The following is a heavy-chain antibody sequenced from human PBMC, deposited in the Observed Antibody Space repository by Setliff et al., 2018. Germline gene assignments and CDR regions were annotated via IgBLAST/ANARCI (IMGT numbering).Heavy chain of an antibody. D-gene: IGHD6-19*01. CDR1: GGYINTHY. Sequence: PSETLSLTCTVSGGYINTHYWSWIRQPPGKGLEWIGTSSYSGNVNYNPSLQSRVTISVDMSNNQFSLALSSVTAADTAVYYCARVQWLAHFDYWGQGSLVTVSS. J-gene: IGHJ4*02. V-gene: IGHV4-59*11. CDR2: SSYSGNV. CDR3: ARVQWLAHFDY.